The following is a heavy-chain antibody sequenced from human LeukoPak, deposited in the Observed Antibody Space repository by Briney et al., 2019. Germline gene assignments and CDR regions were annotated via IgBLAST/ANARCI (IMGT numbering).Heavy chain of an antibody. V-gene: IGHV4-34*12. CDR1: GGSFSGYY. CDR2: IIHSGST. J-gene: IGHJ4*02. D-gene: IGHD4-23*01. CDR3: ARCQVSTVETDAPLFDY. Sequence: PSETLSLTCAVYGGSFSGYYWSWIRQPPGKGLEWIGEIIHSGSTNYNPSLKSRVTISVDTSKNQFSLKLSSVTAADTGVYYCARCQVSTVETDAPLFDYWGQGTLVTVSS.